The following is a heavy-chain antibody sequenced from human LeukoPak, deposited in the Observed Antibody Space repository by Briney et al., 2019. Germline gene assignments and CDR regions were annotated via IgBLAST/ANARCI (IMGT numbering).Heavy chain of an antibody. CDR2: IKTKADNYAT. V-gene: IGHV3-73*01. J-gene: IGHJ6*04. D-gene: IGHD6-25*01. Sequence: GGSLRLSCSASGLTFSVSAIHWVRQASGKGLEWVGRIKTKADNYATAYAASVKGRFPISRDDSTNTAYLQMNSLKTEDTALYYCPHPAYYYHVYVWRKGTTVTVSS. CDR1: GLTFSVSA. CDR3: PHPAYYYHVYV.